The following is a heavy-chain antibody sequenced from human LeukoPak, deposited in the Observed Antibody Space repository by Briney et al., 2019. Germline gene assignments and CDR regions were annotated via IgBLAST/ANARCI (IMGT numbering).Heavy chain of an antibody. Sequence: SVKVSCKASGRTFSSYGFSWVRQAPGLGLGWMDMIIPILGIANSPPKFQGRITITADTSTSTVYMELSSLKSEDTAVYYCASGRYYYYTCGYYRGTTDYWGQGTLVIVSS. D-gene: IGHD3-22*01. CDR3: ASGRYYYYTCGYYRGTTDY. V-gene: IGHV1-69*04. CDR2: IIPILGIA. J-gene: IGHJ4*02. CDR1: GRTFSSYG.